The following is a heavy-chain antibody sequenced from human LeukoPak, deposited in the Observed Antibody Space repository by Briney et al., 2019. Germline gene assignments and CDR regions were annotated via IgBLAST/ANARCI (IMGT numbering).Heavy chain of an antibody. CDR1: GGSISSGDYY. D-gene: IGHD6-13*01. CDR2: IYYSGGT. V-gene: IGHV4-30-4*01. J-gene: IGHJ4*02. CDR3: ARGKRAAAAAAWDDY. Sequence: PSQTLSLTCTVSGGSISSGDYYWSWIRQPPGKGLEWIGYIYYSGGTYYNPSLKSRVTISVDTSKNQFSLKLSSVTAADTAVYYCARGKRAAAAAAWDDYWGQGTLVTVSS.